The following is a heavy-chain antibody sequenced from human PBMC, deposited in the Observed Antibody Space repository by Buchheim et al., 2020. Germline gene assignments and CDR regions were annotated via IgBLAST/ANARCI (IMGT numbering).Heavy chain of an antibody. CDR2: ISSSGGGP. Sequence: EVQLLESGGDLVQPGGSLRLSCAASGFTFSNYAMNWARQAPGKRLEWFSFISSSGGGPYYAVSVKGRFTISRDNSNSTLYLQMNSLRAEDTAVYYCASPQHAALYWGLGTL. CDR3: ASPQHAALY. D-gene: IGHD6-25*01. V-gene: IGHV3-23*01. J-gene: IGHJ4*02. CDR1: GFTFSNYA.